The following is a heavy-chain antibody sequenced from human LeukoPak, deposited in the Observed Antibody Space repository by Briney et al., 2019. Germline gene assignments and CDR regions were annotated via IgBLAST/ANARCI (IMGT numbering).Heavy chain of an antibody. Sequence: KSSETLSLTCTVSGGPISFISSSTYYWGWIRQAPGKGLEWIGSLYYGENSHYNPSLKSRATLSVDTSNNQFSLKLTSVTAADAALYFCARQLPTAAADTRGYFDYWGQGTVVTVSS. CDR2: LYYGENS. V-gene: IGHV4-39*01. D-gene: IGHD6-25*01. CDR1: GGPISFISSSTYY. J-gene: IGHJ4*02. CDR3: ARQLPTAAADTRGYFDY.